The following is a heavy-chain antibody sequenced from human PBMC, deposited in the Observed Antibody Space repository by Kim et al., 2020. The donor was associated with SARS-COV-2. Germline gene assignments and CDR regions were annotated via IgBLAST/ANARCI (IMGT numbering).Heavy chain of an antibody. CDR1: GGSISSSSYY. J-gene: IGHJ4*02. Sequence: SETLSLTCTVSGGSISSSSYYWGWIRQPPGKGLEWIGSIYYSGSTYYNPSLKSRVTISVDTSKNQFSLKLSSVTAADTAVYYCARHEDYGDFAVFDYWGQGTLVTVSS. CDR2: IYYSGST. V-gene: IGHV4-39*01. CDR3: ARHEDYGDFAVFDY. D-gene: IGHD4-17*01.